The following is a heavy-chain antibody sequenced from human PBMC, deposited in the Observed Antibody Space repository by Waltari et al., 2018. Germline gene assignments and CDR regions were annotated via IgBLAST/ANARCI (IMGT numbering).Heavy chain of an antibody. CDR2: IYYSGST. Sequence: QLQLQESGPGLVKPSETLSLTCTVSGGSISSSSYYWGWIRQPPGKGLEWIGSIYYSGSTYYTPSLKSRVTISVDTSKNQFSLKLSSVTAADTAVYYCARDRDSSGWYLGAFDIWGQGTMVTVSS. J-gene: IGHJ3*02. CDR3: ARDRDSSGWYLGAFDI. V-gene: IGHV4-39*07. D-gene: IGHD6-19*01. CDR1: GGSISSSSYY.